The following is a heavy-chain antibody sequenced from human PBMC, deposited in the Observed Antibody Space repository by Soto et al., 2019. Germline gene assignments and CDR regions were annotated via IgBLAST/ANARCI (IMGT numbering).Heavy chain of an antibody. CDR2: INPNSGGT. Sequence: ASVKVSCKASGYTFTGYYMHWVRQAPGQGLEWMGWINPNSGGTNYAQKFQGWVTMTRDTSISTAYMELSRLRSDDTAVYYCARVAPGYYDSSGANWFDPWGQGTLVTVSS. V-gene: IGHV1-2*04. D-gene: IGHD3-22*01. CDR3: ARVAPGYYDSSGANWFDP. CDR1: GYTFTGYY. J-gene: IGHJ5*02.